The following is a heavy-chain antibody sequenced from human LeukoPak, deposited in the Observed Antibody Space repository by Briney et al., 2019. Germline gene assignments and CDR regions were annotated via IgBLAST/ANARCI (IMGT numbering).Heavy chain of an antibody. V-gene: IGHV3-23*01. CDR2: IYENGGTT. Sequence: PGGSLRLSCVGSGFTFRSHAMSWVRQAPEKGLEFVSGIYENGGTTYYADSVKGRFSISRDNSKNTLYLQMNSLRAEDTAVYYCAKDFEVTTSYYFDYWGQGTLVTVSS. CDR3: AKDFEVTTSYYFDY. J-gene: IGHJ4*02. CDR1: GFTFRSHA. D-gene: IGHD4-11*01.